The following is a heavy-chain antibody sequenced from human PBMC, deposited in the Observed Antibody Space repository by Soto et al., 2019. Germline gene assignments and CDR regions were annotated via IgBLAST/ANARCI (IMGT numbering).Heavy chain of an antibody. D-gene: IGHD4-17*01. Sequence: GGSLRLSCAASGFTFSSHAMAWVRQAPGKGLECVSAISGSGGSTSYAESVKGRFTISRDNSKNTLYLQMSSLRDEDTAVYFCGRDNYGGYFDSWGQGTLVTVSS. CDR1: GFTFSSHA. CDR2: ISGSGGST. CDR3: GRDNYGGYFDS. V-gene: IGHV3-23*01. J-gene: IGHJ4*02.